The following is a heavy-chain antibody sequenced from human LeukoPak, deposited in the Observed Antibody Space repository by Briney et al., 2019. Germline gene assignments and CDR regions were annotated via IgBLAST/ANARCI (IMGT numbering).Heavy chain of an antibody. CDR1: GYTFTSYG. V-gene: IGHV1-18*01. D-gene: IGHD3-22*01. CDR2: ISAYNGNT. CDR3: AREIMGHYYDSSGYYHIDY. Sequence: ASVKVSCKASGYTFTSYGISWVRQAPGQGLEWMGWISAYNGNTNYAQMLQGRVTMTTDTSTSTAYMELRSLRSDDTAVYYCAREIMGHYYDSSGYYHIDYWGQGTLVTVSS. J-gene: IGHJ4*02.